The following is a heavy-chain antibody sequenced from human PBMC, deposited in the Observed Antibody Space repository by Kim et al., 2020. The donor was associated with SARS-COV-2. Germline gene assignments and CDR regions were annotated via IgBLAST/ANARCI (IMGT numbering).Heavy chain of an antibody. Sequence: TYYTPTLKSRVTISVDTSKNQFSLKLSSVTAADTAVYDCARLRSWYWFDPWGQGTLVTVSS. CDR3: ARLRSWYWFDP. D-gene: IGHD6-13*01. V-gene: IGHV4-39*01. CDR2: T. J-gene: IGHJ5*02.